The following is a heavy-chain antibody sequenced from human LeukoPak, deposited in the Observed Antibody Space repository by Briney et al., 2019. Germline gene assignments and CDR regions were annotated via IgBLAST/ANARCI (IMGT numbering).Heavy chain of an antibody. V-gene: IGHV4-59*08. CDR3: ARVLRAVALNWFDP. Sequence: PSETLSLTCTVSGGSISSYYWSWIRQPPGKGLEWIGYICYSGSTNYNPSLKSRVTISVDTSKNQFSLKLSSVTAADTAVYYCARVLRAVALNWFDPWGQGTLVTVSS. CDR2: ICYSGST. J-gene: IGHJ5*02. CDR1: GGSISSYY. D-gene: IGHD6-19*01.